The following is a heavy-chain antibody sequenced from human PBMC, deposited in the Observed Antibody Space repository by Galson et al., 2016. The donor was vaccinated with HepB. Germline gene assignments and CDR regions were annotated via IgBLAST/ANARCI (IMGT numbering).Heavy chain of an antibody. D-gene: IGHD5-12*01. J-gene: IGHJ6*02. CDR1: RFSFRSHG. V-gene: IGHV3-33*01. CDR2: ISYNGSED. CDR3: ARDRNEDADLVAEALLQKRPFKYDMDV. Sequence: SLRLSCAGSRFSFRSHGMHWVRQAPGKGLEWVAFISYNGSEDHYADSVRGRFTISRDNSKNTLYLQLSSLRPEDTAVFYCARDRNEDADLVAEALLQKRPFKYDMDVWGQGTAVIVSS.